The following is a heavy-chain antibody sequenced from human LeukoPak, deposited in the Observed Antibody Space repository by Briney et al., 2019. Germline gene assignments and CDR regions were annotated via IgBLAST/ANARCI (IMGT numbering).Heavy chain of an antibody. J-gene: IGHJ4*02. CDR1: GYTFTSYG. Sequence: GASVTVSCQASGYTFTSYGISWVRQAPGKGLEWMGWISAYNGNTNYAQKLQGRVTMTTDTSTSTAYMELRSLRSDDTAVYYCARSGCSSTSCYAEPIDYWGQGTLVTVSS. D-gene: IGHD2-2*01. CDR3: ARSGCSSTSCYAEPIDY. CDR2: ISAYNGNT. V-gene: IGHV1-18*01.